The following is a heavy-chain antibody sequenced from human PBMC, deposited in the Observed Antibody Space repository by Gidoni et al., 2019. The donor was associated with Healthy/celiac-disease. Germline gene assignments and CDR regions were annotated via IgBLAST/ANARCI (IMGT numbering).Heavy chain of an antibody. J-gene: IGHJ4*02. CDR1: GGSFSGYY. D-gene: IGHD3-10*01. CDR2: INHSGST. V-gene: IGHV4-34*01. Sequence: QVPLPQWGAGMCKPPETLYLTGAVYGGSFSGYYWSWIRQPPGEGLEWIGEINHSGSTNYNPALKSRVTISVNTSKNQFSRKLSSVTAADTAVYYCARQHPRSYYKPIDYWGQGILVTVSS. CDR3: ARQHPRSYYKPIDY.